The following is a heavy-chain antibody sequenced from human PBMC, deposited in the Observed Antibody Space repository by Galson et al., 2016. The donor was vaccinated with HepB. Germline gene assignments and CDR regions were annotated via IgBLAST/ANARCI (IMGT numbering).Heavy chain of an antibody. Sequence: TLSLTCAVSGDSINSGGYSWSWIRQPPGKGLEWIGYMYFTGNTHYNPSLESRVTISVDTSTNQFSLQLSSVTAADTAVYYCARYGRGDSGYEYFFDDWGQGTLVTVSS. CDR3: ARYGRGDSGYEYFFDD. D-gene: IGHD5-12*01. V-gene: IGHV4-30-4*07. CDR2: MYFTGNT. CDR1: GDSINSGGYS. J-gene: IGHJ4*02.